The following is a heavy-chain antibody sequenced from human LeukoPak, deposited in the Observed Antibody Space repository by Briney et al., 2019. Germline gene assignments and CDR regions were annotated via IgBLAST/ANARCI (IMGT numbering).Heavy chain of an antibody. CDR2: MFYNGTT. Sequence: PSDTLSLTCSVSRASITSPGYYWTWIRQYPGKGIEWIGNMFYNGTTYYNPSFKGRVTVSGDTSKNQFSLNLNSVTAADTAVYYCARDRMDTALAFFFDYWGQGTLVTVSS. D-gene: IGHD5-18*01. J-gene: IGHJ4*02. CDR3: ARDRMDTALAFFFDY. V-gene: IGHV4-31*03. CDR1: RASITSPGYY.